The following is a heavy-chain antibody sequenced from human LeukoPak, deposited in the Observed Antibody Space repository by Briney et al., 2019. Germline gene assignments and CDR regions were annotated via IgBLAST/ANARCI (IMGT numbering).Heavy chain of an antibody. CDR1: GGSFSGYY. CDR3: ARGGWELLDHYYYYYMDV. Sequence: PSETLSLTCAVYGGSFSGYYWSWIRQPPGKGLEWIGEINHSGSTNYNPSLKSRVTISVDTSKNQFSLKLSSVTAADTAVYYCARGGWELLDHYYYYYMDVWGKGTTVTVSS. CDR2: INHSGST. D-gene: IGHD1-26*01. V-gene: IGHV4-34*01. J-gene: IGHJ6*03.